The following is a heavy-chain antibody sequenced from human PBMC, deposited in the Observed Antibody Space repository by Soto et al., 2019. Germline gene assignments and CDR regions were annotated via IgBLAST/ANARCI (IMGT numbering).Heavy chain of an antibody. CDR1: GFTFSKYS. CDR2: ISRSGSSI. J-gene: IGHJ4*02. CDR3: ASSPSTGTLGVDY. D-gene: IGHD1-1*01. V-gene: IGHV3-48*02. Sequence: EVQLVESGGGLVQPGGSLRLSCAASGFTFSKYSLNWVRQAPGKGLEWISFISRSGSSIYYADSVKGRFTISRANAKNALYLQMNSLRDEDTAVYYCASSPSTGTLGVDYWGQGTLVTVSS.